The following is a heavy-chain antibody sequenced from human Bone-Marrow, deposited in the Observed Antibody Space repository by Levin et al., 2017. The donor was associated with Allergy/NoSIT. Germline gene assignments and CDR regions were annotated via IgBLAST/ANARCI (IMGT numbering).Heavy chain of an antibody. CDR2: IYTSGTT. J-gene: IGHJ4*02. D-gene: IGHD1-26*01. Sequence: SETLSLTCTVSGASITTYYWSWIRQPAGKGLEWIGRIYTSGTTEYNSSFRSRATLSVDTSKSQFSLKLTSVTAADTAVYYCARDLGNGYYTSDSWGQGSLVTVSS. CDR3: ARDLGNGYYTSDS. CDR1: GASITTYY. V-gene: IGHV4-4*07.